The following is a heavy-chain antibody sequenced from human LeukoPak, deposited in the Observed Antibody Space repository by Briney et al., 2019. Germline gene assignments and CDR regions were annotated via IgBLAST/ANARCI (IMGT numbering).Heavy chain of an antibody. CDR2: LYHSGST. Sequence: SETLSLTCTVSGGSISSYYWSWIRQPAGKGLEWIGRLYHSGSTYYNPSLKSRVTTSVDTSKNRFSLKLTSVTAADTAVYYCARELHSGSYYFDYWGQGTLVTVSS. V-gene: IGHV4-4*07. CDR1: GGSISSYY. J-gene: IGHJ4*02. D-gene: IGHD1-26*01. CDR3: ARELHSGSYYFDY.